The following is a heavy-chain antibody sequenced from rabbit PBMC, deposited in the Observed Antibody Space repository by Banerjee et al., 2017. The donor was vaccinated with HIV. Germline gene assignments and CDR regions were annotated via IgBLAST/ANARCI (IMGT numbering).Heavy chain of an antibody. CDR3: ARAPYGGYGYTIYSYGMDL. V-gene: IGHV1S40*01. CDR1: GFDLSSYYY. D-gene: IGHD6-1*01. Sequence: QSLEESGGGLVKPEGSLTLTCTASGFDLSSYYYMCWVRQAPGKGLEWIACIYGSSSVYTYYASWAKGRFTISKTSSTTVTLQMTSLTAADTATYFCARAPYGGYGYTIYSYGMDLWGPGTLVTVS. J-gene: IGHJ6*01. CDR2: IYGSSSVYT.